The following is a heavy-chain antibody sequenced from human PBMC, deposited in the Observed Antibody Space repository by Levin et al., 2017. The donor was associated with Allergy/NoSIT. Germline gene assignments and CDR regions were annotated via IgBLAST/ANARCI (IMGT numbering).Heavy chain of an antibody. V-gene: IGHV3-74*01. J-gene: IGHJ6*02. Sequence: GESLKISCAASGFTFRSYWMHWVRQAPGKGLVWVSRIDSDGSSTSNVDSVKGRFTISRDNAKNTLYLQMNSLRAEDTAVYYCARDGYGSVTSCNHNYGVDVWGQGTTVTVSS. D-gene: IGHD2-2*01. CDR1: GFTFRSYW. CDR2: IDSDGSST. CDR3: ARDGYGSVTSCNHNYGVDV.